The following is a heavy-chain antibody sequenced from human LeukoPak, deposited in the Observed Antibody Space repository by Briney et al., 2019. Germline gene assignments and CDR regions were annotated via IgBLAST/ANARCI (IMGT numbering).Heavy chain of an antibody. CDR1: GFALSTYA. CDR3: ARQLGYCAAGTCYFDS. D-gene: IGHD2-8*02. Sequence: PGGSLRPSCAASGFALSTYAMAWVRQAPGKGLEWISSLSSGRSPSYSDSLEGRLTMSSDNARNTLYLQMDNLRGEDTAMYYCARQLGYCAAGTCYFDSWGQGTQVTVS. J-gene: IGHJ4*02. V-gene: IGHV3-69-1*01. CDR2: LSSGRSP.